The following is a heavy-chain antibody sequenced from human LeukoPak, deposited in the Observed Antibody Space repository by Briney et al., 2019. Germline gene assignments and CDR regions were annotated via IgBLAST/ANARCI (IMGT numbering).Heavy chain of an antibody. D-gene: IGHD3-22*01. J-gene: IGHJ4*02. V-gene: IGHV3-15*01. CDR1: GFTFSDAW. CDR2: IKSKTDGGTT. Sequence: GGSLRPSCAASGFTFSDAWMHWVRQAPGQGLEWVGRIKSKTDGGTTDYAAPVKDRFTISRDDSKNTLYLQMNSLKTEDTAVFFCTTDLHYFDSLGLDYWGQGTLVSVSS. CDR3: TTDLHYFDSLGLDY.